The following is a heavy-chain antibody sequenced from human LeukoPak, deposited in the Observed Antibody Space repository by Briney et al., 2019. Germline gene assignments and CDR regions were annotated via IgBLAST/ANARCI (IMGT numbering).Heavy chain of an antibody. D-gene: IGHD3-22*01. V-gene: IGHV3-23*01. CDR3: AKVCGYYLPIDY. J-gene: IGHJ4*02. CDR2: ISGSGGST. Sequence: HSGGSLRLSCAASGFTFSSYWMSWARQAPGKGLEWVSAISGSGGSTYYADSVKGRFTISRDNSKNTLYLQMNSLRAEDTAVYYCAKVCGYYLPIDYWGQGTLVTVSS. CDR1: GFTFSSYW.